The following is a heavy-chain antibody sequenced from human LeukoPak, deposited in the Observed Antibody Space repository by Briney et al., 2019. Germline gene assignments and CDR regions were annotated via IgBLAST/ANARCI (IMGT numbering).Heavy chain of an antibody. Sequence: GGSLRLSCAASEFTFSSYSMNWVRQAPGKGLEWVSSISSSSSYIYYADSVKGRFTISRDNAKNSLYLQMNSLRAEDTAVYYCARDPPLYYYDSSPGAFDIWGQGTMVTVSS. CDR3: ARDPPLYYYDSSPGAFDI. CDR1: EFTFSSYS. J-gene: IGHJ3*02. D-gene: IGHD3-22*01. V-gene: IGHV3-21*01. CDR2: ISSSSSYI.